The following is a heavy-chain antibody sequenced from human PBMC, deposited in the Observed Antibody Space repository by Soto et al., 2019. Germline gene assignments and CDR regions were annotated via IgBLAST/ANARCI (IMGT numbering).Heavy chain of an antibody. Sequence: GASVKVSCKASGYTFTSYGISWVRQAPGQGLEWMGWISAYNGNTNYAQKLQGRVTMTTDTSTSTAYMELRSLRSDDTAVYYCARADYIWGSYRYRYYYYYMDVWGKGTTVTVSS. J-gene: IGHJ6*03. V-gene: IGHV1-18*01. D-gene: IGHD3-16*02. CDR2: ISAYNGNT. CDR3: ARADYIWGSYRYRYYYYYMDV. CDR1: GYTFTSYG.